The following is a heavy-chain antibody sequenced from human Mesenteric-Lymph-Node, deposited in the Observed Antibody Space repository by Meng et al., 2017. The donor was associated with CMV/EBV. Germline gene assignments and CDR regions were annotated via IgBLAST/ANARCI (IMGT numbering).Heavy chain of an antibody. J-gene: IGHJ6*02. CDR3: ARDFRSFRPEPIVVVPAPSDV. CDR1: GFTFSDYY. D-gene: IGHD2-2*01. Sequence: GGSLRLSCAASGFTFSDYYMSWIRQAPGKGLEWVSYISSSGNTINYADSVKGRFTISRDNAKDSLYLQMNSLRAEDTAVYYCARDFRSFRPEPIVVVPAPSDVWGQGTTVTVSS. CDR2: ISSSGNTI. V-gene: IGHV3-11*01.